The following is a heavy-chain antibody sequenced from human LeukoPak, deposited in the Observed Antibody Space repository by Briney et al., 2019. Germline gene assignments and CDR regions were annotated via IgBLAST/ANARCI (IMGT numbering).Heavy chain of an antibody. CDR1: GFTFSSYA. D-gene: IGHD6-19*01. CDR2: ISGSGGST. J-gene: IGHJ4*02. Sequence: PGGSLRLSCAASGFTFSSYAMSWVRQAPGKGLEWVSAISGSGGSTYYADSVKGRFTIPRDNSKNTLYLQMNSLRAEDTAVYYCASSIAVAGLRDLDYWGQGTLVTVSS. CDR3: ASSIAVAGLRDLDY. V-gene: IGHV3-23*01.